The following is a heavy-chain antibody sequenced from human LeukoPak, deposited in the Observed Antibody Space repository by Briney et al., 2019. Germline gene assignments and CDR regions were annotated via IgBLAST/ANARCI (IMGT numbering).Heavy chain of an antibody. CDR1: GDSISSSSYY. Sequence: SETLSLTCTISGDSISSSSYYWGWIRQPPGKGLEWIGDIYYRGSTYYNPSLKSRVSISIDTSNNQFSQTLNSVTAADTALYFCARRRYYDSTGYLDWGQGTLVTVSS. CDR2: IYYRGST. J-gene: IGHJ1*01. V-gene: IGHV4-39*01. CDR3: ARRRYYDSTGYLD. D-gene: IGHD3-22*01.